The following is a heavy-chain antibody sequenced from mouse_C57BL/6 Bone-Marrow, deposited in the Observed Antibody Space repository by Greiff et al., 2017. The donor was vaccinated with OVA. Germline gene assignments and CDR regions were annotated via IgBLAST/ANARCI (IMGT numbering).Heavy chain of an antibody. Sequence: VQLQQSGPELMKPGASVKISCKASGYSFTGYYMNWVKQSPEKSLEWIGEINPSTGGTTYNQKFKAKATLTVDKSSSTAYMQLKSLTSEDSAVYYCAREGGYFFAYWGQGTLVTVSA. CDR3: AREGGYFFAY. J-gene: IGHJ3*01. CDR2: INPSTGGT. D-gene: IGHD2-3*01. V-gene: IGHV1-42*01. CDR1: GYSFTGYY.